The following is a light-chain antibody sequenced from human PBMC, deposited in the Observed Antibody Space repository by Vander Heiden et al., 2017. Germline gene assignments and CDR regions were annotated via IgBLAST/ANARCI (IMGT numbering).Light chain of an antibody. CDR2: DAS. CDR3: QQRSNGPLT. V-gene: IGKV3-11*01. J-gene: IGKJ4*01. Sequence: EIVLPQSPGTLSLSPGERATLSCRASQSVSSYLAWYQQKPGQAPRLLIYDASNRATGIPARFSGSGSGTDFTLTISSLEPEDFAVYYCQQRSNGPLTFGGGTKVEIK. CDR1: QSVSSY.